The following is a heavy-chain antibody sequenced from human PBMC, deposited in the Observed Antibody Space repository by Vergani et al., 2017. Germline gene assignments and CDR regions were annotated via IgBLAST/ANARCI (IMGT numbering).Heavy chain of an antibody. CDR1: GFSFGDYA. CDR3: SRGRGYSFGYSDY. D-gene: IGHD5-18*01. J-gene: IGHJ4*02. CDR2: IRNKAHGGTT. Sequence: EVQLVESGGGLVPPGRSLRLSCAASGFSFGDYAMTWVRQAPGKGLEWVAFIRNKAHGGTTEYAASVKGRFTISRDDSKRLAYLQLSGLKTEDTAVYFCSRGRGYSFGYSDYWVQGTLVTVSS. V-gene: IGHV3-49*04.